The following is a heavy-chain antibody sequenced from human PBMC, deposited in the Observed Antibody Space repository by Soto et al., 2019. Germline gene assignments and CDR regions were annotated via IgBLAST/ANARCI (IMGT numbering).Heavy chain of an antibody. CDR3: ARARFYDILTGPKDYYYGMDV. CDR2: INPYNGDT. V-gene: IGHV1-18*01. CDR1: GYTFTTYG. Sequence: ASVKVSCKGSGYTFTTYGITWVRQAPGQGLEWMGWINPYNGDTNYAQKFWGRVTMTTDTSTSTAYMEVRSLTSDDTSVYYCARARFYDILTGPKDYYYGMDVWGQGTTVTVS. J-gene: IGHJ6*02. D-gene: IGHD3-9*01.